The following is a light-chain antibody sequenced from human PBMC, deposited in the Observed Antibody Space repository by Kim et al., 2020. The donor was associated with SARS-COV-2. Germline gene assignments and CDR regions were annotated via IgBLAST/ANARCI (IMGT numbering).Light chain of an antibody. J-gene: IGKJ5*01. V-gene: IGKV3-11*01. CDR1: QSVSSY. CDR3: QQRSNWPPEVT. Sequence: PGERATLSCRASQSVSSYLAWYQQKPGQAPRLLIYDASNRATGIPARFSGSGSVTDFTLTISSLEPEDFAVYYCQQRSNWPPEVTFGQGTRLEIK. CDR2: DAS.